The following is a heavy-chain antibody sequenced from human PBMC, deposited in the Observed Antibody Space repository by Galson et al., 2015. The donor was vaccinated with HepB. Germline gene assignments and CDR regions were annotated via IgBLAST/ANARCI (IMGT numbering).Heavy chain of an antibody. D-gene: IGHD3-10*01. CDR2: ISAYNGNT. Sequence: SVKVSCKASGYTFTSYGISWVRQAPGQGLEWMGWISAYNGNTNYAQKLQGRATMTTDTSTSTAYMELRSLRSDDTAVYYCARDHDTISWHPMGMDVWGQGTTVTVSS. CDR1: GYTFTSYG. V-gene: IGHV1-18*01. CDR3: ARDHDTISWHPMGMDV. J-gene: IGHJ6*02.